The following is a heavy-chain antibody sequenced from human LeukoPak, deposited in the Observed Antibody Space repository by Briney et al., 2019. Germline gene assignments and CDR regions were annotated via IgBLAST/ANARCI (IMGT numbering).Heavy chain of an antibody. D-gene: IGHD6-19*01. CDR3: AKGHGGGWSLGAFDP. Sequence: GRSLRLSCAASGFTFDDYAMHWVRQAPGKGLEWVSGISWNSGSIGYADSVKGRFTISRDNAKNSLYLQMNSLRAEDTALYYCAKGHGGGWSLGAFDPWGQGTLVTVSS. V-gene: IGHV3-9*01. J-gene: IGHJ5*02. CDR1: GFTFDDYA. CDR2: ISWNSGSI.